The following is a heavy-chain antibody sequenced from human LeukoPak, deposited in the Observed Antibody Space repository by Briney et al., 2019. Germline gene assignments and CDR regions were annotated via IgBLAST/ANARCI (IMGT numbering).Heavy chain of an antibody. CDR2: IYYSGST. D-gene: IGHD2-2*01. CDR3: ARADCSSTSCYFPGAFDI. CDR1: GGSISSYY. J-gene: IGHJ3*02. V-gene: IGHV4-59*01. Sequence: SETLSLTCTVSGGSISSYYWSWIRQPPGKGLEWIGYIYYSGSTNYNPSLKSRVTISVDTSKNPFSLKLSSVTAADTAVYYCARADCSSTSCYFPGAFDIWGQGTMVTVSS.